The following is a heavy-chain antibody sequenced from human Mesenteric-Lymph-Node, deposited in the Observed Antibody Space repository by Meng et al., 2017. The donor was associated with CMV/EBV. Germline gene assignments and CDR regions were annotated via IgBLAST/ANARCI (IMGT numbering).Heavy chain of an antibody. D-gene: IGHD6-13*01. CDR2: ISSSSSYI. V-gene: IGHV3-21*01. Sequence: GESLKISCAASGFTFSSYSMNWVRQAPGKGLEWVSSISSSSSYIYYADSVKGRFTISRDNAKNSLYLQMNSLRAEDTAVYYCARDKEQLGPIDYWGQGTLVTVSS. CDR3: ARDKEQLGPIDY. J-gene: IGHJ4*02. CDR1: GFTFSSYS.